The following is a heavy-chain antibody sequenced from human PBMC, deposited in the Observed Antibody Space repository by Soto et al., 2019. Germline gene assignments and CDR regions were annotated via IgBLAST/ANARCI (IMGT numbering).Heavy chain of an antibody. CDR1: GFSLTSTAVG. CDR2: IYWDDDN. V-gene: IGHV2-5*02. J-gene: IGHJ4*02. D-gene: IGHD6-19*01. CDR3: AHGSGWLSDY. Sequence: QITLKESGPTLVKPTQNLTLTCTFSGFSLTSTAVGVNWIRQPPGKALEWLALIYWDDDNQYSPSLKNRLSITQDTSKNQVVLTMTNMDPVDTATYYCAHGSGWLSDYWGPGILVTVSS.